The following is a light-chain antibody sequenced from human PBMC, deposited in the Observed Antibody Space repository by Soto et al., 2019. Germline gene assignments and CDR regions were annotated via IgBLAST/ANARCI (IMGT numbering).Light chain of an antibody. CDR2: EGI. V-gene: IGLV2-23*01. CDR1: SSDVGTYNL. CDR3: CSYADSNSFWV. Sequence: QSALTQPASVSGSPGQSITISCTGTSSDVGTYNLVSWYQQHPGKAPKLIIYEGIKRPSGVSNRFSGSKSGNTASLTVSGLQAEDEADYFCCSYADSNSFWVFGGGTKVTVL. J-gene: IGLJ3*02.